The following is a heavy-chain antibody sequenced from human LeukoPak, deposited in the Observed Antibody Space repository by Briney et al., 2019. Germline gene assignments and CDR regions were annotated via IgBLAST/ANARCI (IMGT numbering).Heavy chain of an antibody. Sequence: GGSLGLSCAASGFTFSSYAMSWVRQAPGKGLDWVSAVSDIGRSTYYAESVKGRFTISRDNSKNTLYLHMNSLRAEDTAVYYCAKRGMTTIKEGFDYWGQGTLVTVSS. D-gene: IGHD5-24*01. CDR3: AKRGMTTIKEGFDY. J-gene: IGHJ4*02. CDR1: GFTFSSYA. CDR2: VSDIGRST. V-gene: IGHV3-23*01.